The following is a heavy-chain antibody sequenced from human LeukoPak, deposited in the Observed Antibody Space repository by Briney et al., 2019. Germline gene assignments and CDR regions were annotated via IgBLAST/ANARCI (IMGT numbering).Heavy chain of an antibody. CDR3: ARDLLLWFGELSGDSDY. J-gene: IGHJ4*02. Sequence: GGSLRLFCAAAGFTFSSYGMHWVRQAPGKGLEWVAVIWYDGSHKYYADSVKGRFTISRDNSKNTLHLQMNSLRAEDTAVYYCARDLLLWFGELSGDSDYWGPGTLVTVSS. CDR1: GFTFSSYG. D-gene: IGHD3-10*01. CDR2: IWYDGSHK. V-gene: IGHV3-33*01.